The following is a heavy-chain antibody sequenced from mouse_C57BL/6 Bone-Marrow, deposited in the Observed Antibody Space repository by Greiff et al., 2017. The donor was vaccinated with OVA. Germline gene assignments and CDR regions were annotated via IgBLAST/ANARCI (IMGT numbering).Heavy chain of an antibody. Sequence: VQRVESGAELVRPGASVTLSCKASGYTFTDYEMHWVKQTPVHGLEWIGAIDPETGGTAYNQKFKGKAILTADKSSSTAYMELRSLTSEDSAVYYCTRLRAFYYGSSLAYWGQGTLVTVSA. CDR3: TRLRAFYYGSSLAY. D-gene: IGHD1-1*01. CDR1: GYTFTDYE. CDR2: IDPETGGT. V-gene: IGHV1-15*01. J-gene: IGHJ3*01.